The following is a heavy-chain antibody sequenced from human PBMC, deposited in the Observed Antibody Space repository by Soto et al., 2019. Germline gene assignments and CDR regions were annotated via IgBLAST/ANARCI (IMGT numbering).Heavy chain of an antibody. J-gene: IGHJ4*02. D-gene: IGHD2-15*01. V-gene: IGHV3-23*01. CDR2: IRGGGGGT. Sequence: GGSLRLSCAASGFTFSSFAMSWVRQAPGKGLEWVSAIRGGGGGTYYADSVEGRFTISRDNSKNTQYLQMNSLRAEDTAVYYCARVLGGSGSPVDYWGQGTLVTVSS. CDR3: ARVLGGSGSPVDY. CDR1: GFTFSSFA.